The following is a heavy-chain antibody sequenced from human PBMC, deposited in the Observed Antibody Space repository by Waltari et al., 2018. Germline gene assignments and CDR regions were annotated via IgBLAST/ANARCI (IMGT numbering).Heavy chain of an antibody. J-gene: IGHJ3*01. D-gene: IGHD1-1*01. Sequence: VQLLQSGAEVKKPGSAVPVTCKASGGTFKKYSISWGRLAPGQGLEWRGRVLPFIGSSTHIQKFQGRLTLTADKSTTTASMKLTRLRSDDTAMYYCARGRGDGWNVNVFDVWGQGTLVIVSS. CDR1: GGTFKKYS. CDR2: VLPFIGSS. CDR3: ARGRGDGWNVNVFDV. V-gene: IGHV1-69*08.